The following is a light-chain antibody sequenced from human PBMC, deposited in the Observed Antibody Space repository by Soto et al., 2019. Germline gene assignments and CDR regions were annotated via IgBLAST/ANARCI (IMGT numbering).Light chain of an antibody. CDR1: QSVNSN. J-gene: IGKJ1*01. CDR3: QEYNNWPPRS. V-gene: IGKV3-15*01. Sequence: EIVMTQSPATLSVSPGEGATLSCRASQSVNSNLAWYQQRPGQAPRLLIYDASTRATGIPTRFSGSGSGTEFTLSIGSLQSEDFAVYYCQEYNNWPPRSFGQGTKVE. CDR2: DAS.